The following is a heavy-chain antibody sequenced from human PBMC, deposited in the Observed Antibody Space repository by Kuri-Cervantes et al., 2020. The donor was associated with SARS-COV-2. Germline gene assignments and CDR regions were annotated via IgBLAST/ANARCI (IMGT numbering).Heavy chain of an antibody. CDR2: ISYDGSNK. Sequence: LSLTCAASGFTFSSYGMHWVRQAPGKGLEWVVVISYDGSNKYYADSVKGRFTISRDNSKNTLYLQMNSLRAEDTAVYYCARGGGYDFWSGFDYWGQGTLVTVSS. CDR1: GFTFSSYG. V-gene: IGHV3-30*03. D-gene: IGHD3-3*01. CDR3: ARGGGYDFWSGFDY. J-gene: IGHJ4*02.